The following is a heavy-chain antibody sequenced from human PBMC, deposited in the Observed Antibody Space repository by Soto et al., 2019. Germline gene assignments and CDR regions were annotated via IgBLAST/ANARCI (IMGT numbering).Heavy chain of an antibody. CDR3: ARLLEAARPSVYYYGMDV. J-gene: IGHJ6*02. CDR1: GGSIDSFY. D-gene: IGHD6-6*01. CDR2: IYYSGST. V-gene: IGHV4-59*08. Sequence: PSETLSLTCTVSGGSIDSFYWSWIRQFPGKGLEWIGYIYYSGSTTNCNPSLKSRVTISVDTSKNQFSLKLSSVTAADTAVYYCARLLEAARPSVYYYGMDVWGQGTTVTVSS.